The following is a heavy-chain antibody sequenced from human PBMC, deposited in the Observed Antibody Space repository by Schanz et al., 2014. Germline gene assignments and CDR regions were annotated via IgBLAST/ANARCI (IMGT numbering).Heavy chain of an antibody. D-gene: IGHD3-3*01. CDR3: ARNRGSGGQSWYFDL. Sequence: EVQLVESGGGLVQPGKSLRLSCAASGFTFDKYAMHWVRQAPGKGLEWVSVISWNSGTIGYADSVKGRFTISRDNAKNSLFLQLNSLRADDTAVYYCARNRGSGGQSWYFDLWGRGTLVTVSS. V-gene: IGHV3-9*01. CDR1: GFTFDKYA. J-gene: IGHJ2*01. CDR2: ISWNSGTI.